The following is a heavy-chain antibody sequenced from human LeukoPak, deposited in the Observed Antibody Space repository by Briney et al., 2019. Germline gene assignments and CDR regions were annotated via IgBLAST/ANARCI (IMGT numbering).Heavy chain of an antibody. CDR2: INPNSGGT. CDR1: GYTLTGYY. D-gene: IGHD2-15*01. CDR3: ARYCRGGSCQYGMDV. Sequence: ASVKVSCKASGYTLTGYYMHWVRQAPGQGLEWMGWINPNSGGTNYAQKFQGRVTMTRDTSISTAYMELSRLRSDDTAVYYCARYCRGGSCQYGMDVWGQRTTVTVSS. V-gene: IGHV1-2*02. J-gene: IGHJ6*02.